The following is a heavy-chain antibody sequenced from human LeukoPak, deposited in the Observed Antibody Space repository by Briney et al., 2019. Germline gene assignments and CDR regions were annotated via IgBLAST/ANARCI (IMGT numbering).Heavy chain of an antibody. CDR2: INHSGST. Sequence: SETLSLTCAVYGGSFSGYYWSWIRQPPGKGLEWIGEINHSGSTNYNPSLKSRVTIPVDTSKNQFSLKLSSVTAADTAVYYRARRGRVAGTRYFDYWGQGTLVTVSS. D-gene: IGHD6-19*01. CDR3: ARRGRVAGTRYFDY. CDR1: GGSFSGYY. V-gene: IGHV4-34*01. J-gene: IGHJ4*02.